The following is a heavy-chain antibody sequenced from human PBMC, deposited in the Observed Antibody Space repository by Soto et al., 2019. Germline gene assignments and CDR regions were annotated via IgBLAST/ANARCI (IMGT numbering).Heavy chain of an antibody. J-gene: IGHJ5*02. CDR2: INHCESV. V-gene: IGHV4-34*01. D-gene: IGHD3-10*01. CDR3: AKGTEAVYYDSGTFYSSVT. CDR1: GGSFHGYY. Sequence: PSETLSLTCAVYGGSFHGYYYSWIRQRPPKGLEWIWEINHCESVNINPTLKSQVPISVDTSKNQMHLHLNSASAADTAAYYCAKGTEAVYYDSGTFYSSVTWGQGTPVTVSS.